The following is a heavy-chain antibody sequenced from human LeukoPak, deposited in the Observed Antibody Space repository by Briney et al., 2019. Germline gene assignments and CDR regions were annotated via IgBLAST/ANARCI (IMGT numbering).Heavy chain of an antibody. D-gene: IGHD3-22*01. J-gene: IGHJ6*03. CDR3: ARVDYDSSGYNYYYYMDV. CDR2: ISAYNGNT. Sequence: ASVKVSCKSSGYTFTSYGISWVRQAPGQGLEWMGWISAYNGNTNYAQKLQGRVTMTTDTSTSTAYMELRRLRSDDTAVYYCARVDYDSSGYNYYYYMDVWGKGTTVTIPS. V-gene: IGHV1-18*01. CDR1: GYTFTSYG.